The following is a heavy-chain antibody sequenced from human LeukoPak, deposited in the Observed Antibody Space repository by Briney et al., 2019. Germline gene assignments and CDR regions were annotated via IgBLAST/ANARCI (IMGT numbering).Heavy chain of an antibody. J-gene: IGHJ4*02. V-gene: IGHV1-2*02. D-gene: IGHD3-3*01. CDR1: GYTFTGYY. CDR3: ARDNNFWSGEKDY. CDR2: INPNSGGT. Sequence: ASVKVSCKASGYTFTGYYMHWVRQAPGQGLEWMGWINPNSGGTNYAQKFQGRVTMTRDTSISTAYMELSRLRSDDTAVYYCARDNNFWSGEKDYWGQGALVTVPS.